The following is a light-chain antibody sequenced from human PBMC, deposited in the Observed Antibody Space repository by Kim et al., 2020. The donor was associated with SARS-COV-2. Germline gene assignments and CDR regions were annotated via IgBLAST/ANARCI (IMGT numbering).Light chain of an antibody. J-gene: IGLJ2*01. V-gene: IGLV3-21*04. CDR2: YDS. CDR3: QVWDSSSDVV. Sequence: APGKTARITGGGNNIGSKSVNWYQQKPGQAPVPVIYYDSDRPSGIPERFSGSNSGNTATLTISRVEAGDEADYYCQVWDSSSDVVFGGGTQLTVL. CDR1: NIGSKS.